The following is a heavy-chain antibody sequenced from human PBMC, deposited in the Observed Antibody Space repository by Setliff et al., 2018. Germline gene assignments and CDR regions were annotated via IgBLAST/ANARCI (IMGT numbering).Heavy chain of an antibody. V-gene: IGHV4-39*01. J-gene: IGHJ4*02. CDR3: ARTGTYRYFDY. Sequence: PSETLSLTCTVSGGSIFNVTSYWGWIRQAPGRGLEWLGSVYYMGGTYYNASLKSRLTISVDTSKNQFSLRLNSVTAADTAVYYCARTGTYRYFDYWGRGTLVTVSS. CDR2: VYYMGGT. CDR1: GGSIFNVTSY. D-gene: IGHD1-1*01.